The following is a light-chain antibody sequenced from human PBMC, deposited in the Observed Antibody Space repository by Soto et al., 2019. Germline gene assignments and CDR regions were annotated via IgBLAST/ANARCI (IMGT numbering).Light chain of an antibody. CDR2: GAS. CDR3: QQYGCSPPT. Sequence: EIVLTQSPGTLSLSPGERATLSCRASQSVSSSYLAWYQQKPGKAPRLLIYGASSRATGIPDRFSGSGSGTDFALTISRLEPEYVAVYYCQQYGCSPPTCGQGPKVEIK. J-gene: IGKJ1*01. V-gene: IGKV3-20*01. CDR1: QSVSSSY.